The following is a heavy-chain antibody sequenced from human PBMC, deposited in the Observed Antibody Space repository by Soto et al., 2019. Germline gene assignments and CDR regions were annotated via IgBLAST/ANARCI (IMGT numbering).Heavy chain of an antibody. CDR3: TTDKWLRSRVDY. V-gene: IGHV3-15*01. CDR2: IKAKSDGGTT. CDR1: GFTFSNAW. D-gene: IGHD5-12*01. J-gene: IGHJ4*02. Sequence: DVQLVESGGGLVKPGGSLRLSCAASGFTFSNAWMNWVRQAPGKGLKWVSHIKAKSDGGTTDYAAPVKGRFTISRDDSKNMLFLQMNSLNTEDTAVYYCTTDKWLRSRVDYWGQGTLVTVSS.